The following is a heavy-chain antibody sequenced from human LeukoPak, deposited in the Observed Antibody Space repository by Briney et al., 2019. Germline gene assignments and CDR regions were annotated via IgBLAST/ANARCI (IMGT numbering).Heavy chain of an antibody. Sequence: GGSLRLSCAASGFTFSSYSMSWVRQAPGKGRVGVGFIRSKAYGGTTEYAASVKSRFTISREDSKSIAYLQMNSLKTEDTAVYYCTRVPPHDSSESYYWGQGTLVTVSS. CDR3: TRVPPHDSSESYY. J-gene: IGHJ4*02. V-gene: IGHV3-49*04. CDR1: GFTFSSYS. CDR2: IRSKAYGGTT. D-gene: IGHD3-22*01.